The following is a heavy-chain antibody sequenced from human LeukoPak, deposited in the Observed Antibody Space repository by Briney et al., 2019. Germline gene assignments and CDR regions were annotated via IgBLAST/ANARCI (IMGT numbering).Heavy chain of an antibody. CDR2: ISGSGGST. CDR1: GFTFSSYA. D-gene: IGHD2-2*02. J-gene: IGHJ4*02. CDR3: AKAEGGLCGSTSCYIDWSWDY. V-gene: IGHV3-23*01. Sequence: GGSLRLSCAASGFTFSSYAMSWVRQAPGKGLEWVSTISGSGGSTYYADSVKGRFTISRDNAKNSLYLQMNSLRAEDTAVYYCAKAEGGLCGSTSCYIDWSWDYWGQGTLVTVSS.